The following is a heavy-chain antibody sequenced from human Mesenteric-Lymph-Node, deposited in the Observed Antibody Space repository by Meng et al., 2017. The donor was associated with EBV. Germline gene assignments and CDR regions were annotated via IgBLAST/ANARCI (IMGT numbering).Heavy chain of an antibody. CDR3: ANGGSPDY. D-gene: IGHD2-15*01. V-gene: IGHV3-23*01. J-gene: IGHJ4*02. Sequence: EXQLLEXXXGLVQPGXFLRLSCAASGFTFSSYAMTWVRQAPGKGLEWVSGLSSSGSSTYYADSVRGRFTISRDNSKNTLYLQMNSLRVEDTAVYYCANGGSPDYWGQGTLVTVSS. CDR2: LSSSGSST. CDR1: GFTFSSYA.